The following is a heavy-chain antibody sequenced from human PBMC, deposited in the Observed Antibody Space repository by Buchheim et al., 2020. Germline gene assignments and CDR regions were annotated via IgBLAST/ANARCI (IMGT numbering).Heavy chain of an antibody. J-gene: IGHJ4*02. CDR1: GFTFSSYS. D-gene: IGHD6-6*01. CDR2: ISSSSTI. V-gene: IGHV3-48*02. Sequence: EVQLVESGGGLVQPGASLRLSCAASGFTFSSYSMNWVRQAPGKGLEWVSYISSSSTIYYADSVKGRFTISRDNAKNSLYLQMNSLRDEDTAVYYCARKAYSSSSWEVDYWGQGTL. CDR3: ARKAYSSSSWEVDY.